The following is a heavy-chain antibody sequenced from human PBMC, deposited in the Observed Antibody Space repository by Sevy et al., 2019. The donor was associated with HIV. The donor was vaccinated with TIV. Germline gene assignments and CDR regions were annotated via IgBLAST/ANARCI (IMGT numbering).Heavy chain of an antibody. D-gene: IGHD5-12*01. J-gene: IGHJ6*02. Sequence: GGSLRLSCVAAGFIFSSYDMHWVRQVTGKGLEWISGVGPAGDQFYPGSVKGRFTISRENAKNSFYLQMNNLRAGDTAVYYCARSGGYSDYGMDVWGQGTTVTVSS. CDR2: VGPAGDQ. CDR3: ARSGGYSDYGMDV. V-gene: IGHV3-13*05. CDR1: GFIFSSYD.